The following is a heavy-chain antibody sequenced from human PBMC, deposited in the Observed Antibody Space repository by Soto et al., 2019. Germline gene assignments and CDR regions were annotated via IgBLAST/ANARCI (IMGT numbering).Heavy chain of an antibody. CDR3: ARERIAANYGMDV. CDR2: INAGNGNT. CDR1: VYTLTRYA. Sequence: SGKVSCRSSVYTLTRYAMHLVRQAPGQRLEWMGWINAGNGNTKYSQKFQGRVTITRDTSAGTAYMEISSLRAEDTAVYYWARERIAANYGMDVWGQGTTVTVSS. J-gene: IGHJ6*02. V-gene: IGHV1-3*01. D-gene: IGHD6-6*01.